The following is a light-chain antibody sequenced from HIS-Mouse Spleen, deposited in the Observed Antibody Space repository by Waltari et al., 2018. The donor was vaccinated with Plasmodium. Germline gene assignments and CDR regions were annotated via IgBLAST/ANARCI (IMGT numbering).Light chain of an antibody. V-gene: IGLV3-1*01. CDR3: QEWDSSTVV. Sequence: SYELTHPPSVSVSPGQTTSITCSGDKWADNNACSDQQKPGQSPVLVIYQESKRPSGIPERLSGSNTGNTATLIMSGTQAMDGADYYCQEWDSSTVVFGGGTKLTVL. J-gene: IGLJ2*01. CDR2: QES. CDR1: KWADNN.